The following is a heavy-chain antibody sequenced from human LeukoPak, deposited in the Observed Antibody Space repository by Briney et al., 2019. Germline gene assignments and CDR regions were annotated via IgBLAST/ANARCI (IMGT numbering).Heavy chain of an antibody. J-gene: IGHJ3*02. CDR1: GGTFSSYA. D-gene: IGHD5-24*01. Sequence: ASVKVSCKASGGTFSSYAISWVRQAPGQGLEWMGGIIPILGIANYAQKFQGRVTITADKSTSTAYMELSSLRSEDTAVYYCAREFMGRDGYNYDAFDIWGQGTMVTVSS. CDR2: IIPILGIA. CDR3: AREFMGRDGYNYDAFDI. V-gene: IGHV1-69*10.